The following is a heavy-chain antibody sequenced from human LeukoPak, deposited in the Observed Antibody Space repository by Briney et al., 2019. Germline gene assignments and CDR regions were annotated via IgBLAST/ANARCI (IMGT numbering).Heavy chain of an antibody. CDR2: ITSSSSAI. CDR3: ARVRGSYHFDY. J-gene: IGHJ4*02. CDR1: RFTLRGYN. Sequence: GGLRLPCSAPRFTLRGYNMKWVRQGPGEGLEGVSYITSSSSAIYYADSVKGRFTISRDNAKNSLYLQMNSLRAEDTAVYYCARVRGSYHFDYWGQGTLVTVSS. V-gene: IGHV3-48*01. D-gene: IGHD1-26*01.